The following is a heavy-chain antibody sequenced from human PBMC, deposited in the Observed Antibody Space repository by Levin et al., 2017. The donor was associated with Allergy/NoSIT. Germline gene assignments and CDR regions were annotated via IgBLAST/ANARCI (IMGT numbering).Heavy chain of an antibody. D-gene: IGHD3-16*01. CDR3: AKDGAI. CDR2: ISGSGGTT. V-gene: IGHV3-23*01. CDR1: GFTFSDFA. Sequence: PGGSLRLSCAASGFTFSDFAMNWVRRAPGKGLEWVSGISGSGGTTDYADSVRGRFTISRDNSNKMLSLQMNSLRAEDTAAYYCAKDGAIWGQGTLVTVSS. J-gene: IGHJ4*02.